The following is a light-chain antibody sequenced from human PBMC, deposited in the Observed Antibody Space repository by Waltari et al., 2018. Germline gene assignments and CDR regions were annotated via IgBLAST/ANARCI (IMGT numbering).Light chain of an antibody. Sequence: EVVMTQSPITLSVSPGERATLSCRAVQSVSTNVAWYRQKPGPAPRLLIYGASTRATGIPARFSGGGSGTECTLTISSLQSEDVAVYFCQQYNNWPPLTFGGGTTVEI. CDR1: QSVSTN. CDR3: QQYNNWPPLT. J-gene: IGKJ4*01. CDR2: GAS. V-gene: IGKV3-15*01.